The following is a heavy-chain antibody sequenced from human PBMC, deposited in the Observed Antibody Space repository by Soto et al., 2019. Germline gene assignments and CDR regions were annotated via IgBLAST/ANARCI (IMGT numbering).Heavy chain of an antibody. D-gene: IGHD2-15*01. J-gene: IGHJ6*04. CDR3: ARDDVLCDGGRCYGVPLDV. CDR2: IQSGGPT. CDR1: GFTVSSKY. V-gene: IGHV3-66*01. Sequence: EVHLVESGGGLGQPGGSLRLSCAASGFTVSSKYMSWVRQAPGKGLEGVSLIQSGGPTYYADSVKGRVAISRDTSENTLHIQMDSLRAEDTAVYSGARDDVLCDGGRCYGVPLDVWGKGNTVTVSS.